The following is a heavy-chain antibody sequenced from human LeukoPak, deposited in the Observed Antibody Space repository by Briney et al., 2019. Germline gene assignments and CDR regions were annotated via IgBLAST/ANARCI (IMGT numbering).Heavy chain of an antibody. Sequence: SVKVSSTASGGTFSSYAISWVRQAPGQGLEWMGGIIPIFGTANYAQKFQGRVTITADESTSTAYMELSSLRSEDTAVYYCASSYDFWSGTQVDYYYGMDVWGQGTTVTVSS. V-gene: IGHV1-69*13. CDR1: GGTFSSYA. D-gene: IGHD3-3*01. CDR2: IIPIFGTA. CDR3: ASSYDFWSGTQVDYYYGMDV. J-gene: IGHJ6*02.